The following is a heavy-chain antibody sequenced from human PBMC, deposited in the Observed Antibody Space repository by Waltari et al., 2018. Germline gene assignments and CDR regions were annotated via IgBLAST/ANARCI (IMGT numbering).Heavy chain of an antibody. D-gene: IGHD5-12*01. CDR3: AKVGEMATGWGYYGMDV. CDR1: GFTFDDYA. Sequence: EVQLVESGGGLVQPGRSLRLSCAASGFTFDDYAMHWVREAPGKGLEWGSGISWNSGSIGYEDSVKGRFTLSRDNAQNSLYLQMNSLRAEDTALYYCAKVGEMATGWGYYGMDVWGQGTTVTVSS. J-gene: IGHJ6*02. CDR2: ISWNSGSI. V-gene: IGHV3-9*01.